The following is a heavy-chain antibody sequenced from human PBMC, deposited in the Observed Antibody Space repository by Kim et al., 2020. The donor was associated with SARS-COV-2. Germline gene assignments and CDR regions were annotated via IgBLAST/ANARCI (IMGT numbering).Heavy chain of an antibody. CDR1: GGSISSGGYY. J-gene: IGHJ4*02. V-gene: IGHV4-31*03. CDR2: IYYSGST. D-gene: IGHD3-10*01. Sequence: SETLSLTCTVSGGSISSGGYYWSWIRQHPGKGLEWIGYIYYSGSTYYNPSLKSRVTISVDTSKNQFSLKLSSVTAADTAVYYCARGRGTMVRGPELWEFDYWGQGTLVTVSS. CDR3: ARGRGTMVRGPELWEFDY.